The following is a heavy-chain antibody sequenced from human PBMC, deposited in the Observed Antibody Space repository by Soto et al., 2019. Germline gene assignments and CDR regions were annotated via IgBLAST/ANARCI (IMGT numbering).Heavy chain of an antibody. D-gene: IGHD2-2*01. CDR3: AASLQDEYQLLLGYYYMDV. J-gene: IGHJ6*03. Sequence: HPGGSLRLSCAASGFTFSSYAMSWVRQAPGKGLEWVSAISGSGGSTYYADSVKGRFTISRDNSKNTLYLQMNSLRAEDTAVYYCAASLQDEYQLLLGYYYMDVWGKGTTVTVSS. V-gene: IGHV3-23*01. CDR1: GFTFSSYA. CDR2: ISGSGGST.